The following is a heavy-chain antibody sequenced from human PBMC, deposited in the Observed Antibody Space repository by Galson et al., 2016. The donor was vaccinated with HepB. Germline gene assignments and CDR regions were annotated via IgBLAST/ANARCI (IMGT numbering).Heavy chain of an antibody. D-gene: IGHD6-13*01. J-gene: IGHJ6*02. V-gene: IGHV3-21*01. CDR2: ITPGSTYK. CDR1: GFTFSSYS. CDR3: ARVVTPMAAANRGFGS. Sequence: SLRLSCAASGFTFSSYSMNWVRQAPGKGLEWVSSITPGSTYKHFADSVKGRFTISRDDAENSLYLHMNSLRAEDTALYYCARVVTPMAAANRGFGSWGQGTTVTVSS.